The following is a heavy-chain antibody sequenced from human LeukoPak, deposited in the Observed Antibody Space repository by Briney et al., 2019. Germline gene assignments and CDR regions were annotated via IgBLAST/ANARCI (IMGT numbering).Heavy chain of an antibody. J-gene: IGHJ4*02. CDR3: GRDAYSSSYYVY. CDR1: GYTFTSYG. CDR2: ISAYNGNT. Sequence: ASVKVSCKASGYTFTSYGISWVRQAPGQGLEWMGWISAYNGNTDYAQKVQGRVTMTTDTSRSTAYMELRSLRYDDTAVYYCGRDAYSSSYYVYWGQGTLVTVSS. V-gene: IGHV1-18*01. D-gene: IGHD6-13*01.